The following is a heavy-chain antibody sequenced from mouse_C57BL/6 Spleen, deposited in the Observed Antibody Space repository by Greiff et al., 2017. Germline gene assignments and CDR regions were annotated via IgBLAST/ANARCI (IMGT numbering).Heavy chain of an antibody. CDR3: ARRDYTYYYAMDY. CDR2: IDPSDSET. CDR1: GYTFTSYW. J-gene: IGHJ4*01. V-gene: IGHV1-52*01. Sequence: QVQLQQPGAELVRPGSSVKLSCKASGYTFTSYWMHWVKQRPIQGLEWIGNIDPSDSETHYNQKFKDKATLTVDKSSSTAYMQLSSLTSEDSAVYYCARRDYTYYYAMDYWGQGTSVTVSS. D-gene: IGHD2-12*01.